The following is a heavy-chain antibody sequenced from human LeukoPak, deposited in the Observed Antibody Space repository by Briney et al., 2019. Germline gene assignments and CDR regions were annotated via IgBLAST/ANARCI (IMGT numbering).Heavy chain of an antibody. CDR1: GDSISSGSYY. J-gene: IGHJ5*02. CDR2: IDTSGST. Sequence: SQTLSLTCTVSGDSISSGSYYWSWIRQPAGKGLEWIGRIDTSGSTNYNPSLKSRVTISVDTSKNQFSLQLSSVTAADTAVYYCARLVLGYCTNGVCYRWFDPWGQGTLVTVSS. CDR3: ARLVLGYCTNGVCYRWFDP. V-gene: IGHV4-61*02. D-gene: IGHD2-8*01.